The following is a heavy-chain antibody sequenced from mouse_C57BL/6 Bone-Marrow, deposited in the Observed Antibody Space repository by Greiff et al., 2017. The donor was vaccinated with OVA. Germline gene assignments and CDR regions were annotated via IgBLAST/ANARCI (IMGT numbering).Heavy chain of an antibody. CDR3: ARDWGF. Sequence: EVQRVESGGGLVKPGGSLKLSCAASGFTFSSYAMSWVRQTPEQRLEWVATISDGGSYTYYPDNVKGRFTISRDNAKNNLYLQMSHLKSEDTAMYYCARDWGFWGQGTTLTVSS. CDR1: GFTFSSYA. CDR2: ISDGGSYT. J-gene: IGHJ2*01. V-gene: IGHV5-4*01.